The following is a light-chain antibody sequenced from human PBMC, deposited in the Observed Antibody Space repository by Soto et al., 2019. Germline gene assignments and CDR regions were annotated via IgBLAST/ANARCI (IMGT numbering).Light chain of an antibody. CDR3: QQYNNWPKRT. CDR2: GAS. Sequence: IVLTQSPGTLSLSPGERATLSCRASQSVTTQLAWYQQKPGQAPRLIIHGASSRATGVPDRITGSGSGTDFTLSISRLEPEDFAVYYCQQYNNWPKRTFGQGTKLDIK. V-gene: IGKV3D-15*01. J-gene: IGKJ1*01. CDR1: QSVTTQ.